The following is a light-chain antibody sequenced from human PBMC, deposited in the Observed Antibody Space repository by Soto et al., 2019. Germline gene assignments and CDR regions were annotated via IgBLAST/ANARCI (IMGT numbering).Light chain of an antibody. J-gene: IGLJ1*01. Sequence: QSALTQPASVSGSPGQSITISCTGTSSDVGAYKYVSWYQQHPGKAPKLMIYDVSSRPSGVSNRFSGSKSGNTASLIISGLQAEDEADYYCISYTSSGTYVFGTGTKVTVL. V-gene: IGLV2-14*01. CDR1: SSDVGAYKY. CDR2: DVS. CDR3: ISYTSSGTYV.